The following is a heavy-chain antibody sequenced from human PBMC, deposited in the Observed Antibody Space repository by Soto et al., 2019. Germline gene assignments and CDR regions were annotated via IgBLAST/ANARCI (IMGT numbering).Heavy chain of an antibody. J-gene: IGHJ4*02. CDR2: IYQSEYA. V-gene: IGHV4-30-2*01. Sequence: SETLSLTCVVSGGSVTSGGHSWSWIRQAPGKGLEWVGSIYQSEYAYYNPSLRSRVAISVDRSNNQVSLRMTSVTAADTAIYYCARGDTRLGELSHDYWGQGTLVTVSS. CDR1: GGSVTSGGHS. CDR3: ARGDTRLGELSHDY. D-gene: IGHD3-16*02.